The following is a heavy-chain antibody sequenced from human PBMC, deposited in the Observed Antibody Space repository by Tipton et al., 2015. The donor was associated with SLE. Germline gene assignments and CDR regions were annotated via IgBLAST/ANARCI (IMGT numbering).Heavy chain of an antibody. D-gene: IGHD6-13*01. J-gene: IGHJ4*02. Sequence: TLSLTCTVSGGSISSSSDYWGWIRQPPGKGLGWIGSIYYSGSTNYNPSLKSRVTISVDTSKNQSSLKLSSVTAADTALYYCARGGTAAAYGYFDYWGQGTLVTVSS. CDR1: GGSISSSSDY. CDR3: ARGGTAAAYGYFDY. CDR2: IYYSGST. V-gene: IGHV4-39*07.